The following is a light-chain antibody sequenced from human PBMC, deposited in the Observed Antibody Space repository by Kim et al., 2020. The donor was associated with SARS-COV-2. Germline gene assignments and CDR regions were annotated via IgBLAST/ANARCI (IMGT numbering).Light chain of an antibody. V-gene: IGLV10-54*04. Sequence: RQTATLTCTGDTSNVGNQGAAWLPQHQGRTPKLLSYRNDNRPSWISERFSASRSGNTASLTITGLQPEDEADYYCSSWDSSLNSYVFGTGTKVTVL. CDR1: TSNVGNQG. CDR2: RND. CDR3: SSWDSSLNSYV. J-gene: IGLJ1*01.